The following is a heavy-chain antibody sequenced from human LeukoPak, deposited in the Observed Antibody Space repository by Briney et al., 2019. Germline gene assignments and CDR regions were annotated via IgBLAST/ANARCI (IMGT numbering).Heavy chain of an antibody. D-gene: IGHD3-16*02. CDR2: IYTSGTT. V-gene: IGHV4-4*07. Sequence: SSETLSLTCTVSGGSISNYYWSWIRQPAGKGLEWIGRIYTSGTTHYNPSLKSRVTMSVDTSKNQFSLNLSSVTAADTAVYYCAREGYDYVWGSYRYLPDRYWGQGTLVTVSS. CDR3: AREGYDYVWGSYRYLPDRY. CDR1: GGSISNYY. J-gene: IGHJ4*02.